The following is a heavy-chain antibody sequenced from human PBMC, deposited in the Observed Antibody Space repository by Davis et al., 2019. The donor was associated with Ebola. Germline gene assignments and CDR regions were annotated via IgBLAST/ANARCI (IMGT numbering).Heavy chain of an antibody. V-gene: IGHV4-61*01. CDR1: GASVSSGSYY. Sequence: SETLSLTCTVSGASVSSGSYYWSWIRQAPGKGLEWIGHITYSGSTNYNPSLKSRVTISVDTSNNQFSLKLTSVTAADTAVYYCAKPLRDFWAGFAFDSWGQGTRVTVSS. J-gene: IGHJ5*01. CDR2: ITYSGST. CDR3: AKPLRDFWAGFAFDS. D-gene: IGHD3/OR15-3a*01.